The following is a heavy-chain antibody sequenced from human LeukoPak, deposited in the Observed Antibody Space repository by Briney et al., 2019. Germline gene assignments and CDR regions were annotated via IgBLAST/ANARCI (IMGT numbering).Heavy chain of an antibody. V-gene: IGHV4-30-2*01. D-gene: IGHD5-12*01. Sequence: PSQTLSLTCAVSGGSISSGGYSWSWIRQPPGKGLEWIGYIYHSGSTYYNPSLKSRVTISVDRSKNQFSLKLSSVTAADTAVYYCAREATGGDERAFDIWGQGTMVTVSS. CDR1: GGSISSGGYS. J-gene: IGHJ3*02. CDR3: AREATGGDERAFDI. CDR2: IYHSGST.